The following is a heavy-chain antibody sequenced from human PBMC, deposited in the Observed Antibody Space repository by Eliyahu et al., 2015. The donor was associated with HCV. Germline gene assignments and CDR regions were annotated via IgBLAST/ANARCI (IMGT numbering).Heavy chain of an antibody. CDR1: RLNFSSYW. V-gene: IGHV3-7*01. J-gene: IGHJ6*02. D-gene: IGHD3-10*01. Sequence: EVRLVESGGGLVQPGESLRLSCAASRLNFSSYWXHWVRQAPGKGLEWVANINKDGSDKYYVDSVKGRFTISRDNAKNSLSLEMISLRGDDTAIYYCAREGRADAMDVWGQGTTVIVSS. CDR3: AREGRADAMDV. CDR2: INKDGSDK.